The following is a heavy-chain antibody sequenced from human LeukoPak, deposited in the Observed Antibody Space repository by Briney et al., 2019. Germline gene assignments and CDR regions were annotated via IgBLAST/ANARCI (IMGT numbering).Heavy chain of an antibody. J-gene: IGHJ4*02. CDR3: ARGTSYGSAWYGAEKYYFDY. CDR2: ISGSNSYI. V-gene: IGHV3-21*01. CDR1: GFTFSTYS. Sequence: GGSLRLSCAASGFTFSTYSMTWVRQAPGKGLEWVSSISGSNSYIFYADSVRGRFTVSRDNAKNSLFLHMNSLRADDTAVYYCARGTSYGSAWYGAEKYYFDYWGQGTLVTVSS. D-gene: IGHD6-19*01.